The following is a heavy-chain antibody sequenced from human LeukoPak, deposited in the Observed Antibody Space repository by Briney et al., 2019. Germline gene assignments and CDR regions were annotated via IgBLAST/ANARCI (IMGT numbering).Heavy chain of an antibody. D-gene: IGHD2-2*01. CDR3: ARGRYQLPSDYYYYRDV. CDR2: ISYDGSNK. J-gene: IGHJ6*03. V-gene: IGHV3-30-3*01. CDR1: GFTFSSYA. Sequence: GGSLRLSCAASGFTFSSYAMHWVRQAAGKGLEWVEVISYDGSNKYYAGSVKGRFTISRDNSKNTLYLQMNSLRAEDTAVYYCARGRYQLPSDYYYYRDVWGKGTTVTVSS.